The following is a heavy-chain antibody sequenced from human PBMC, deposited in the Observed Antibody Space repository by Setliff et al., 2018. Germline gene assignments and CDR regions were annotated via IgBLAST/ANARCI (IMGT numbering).Heavy chain of an antibody. CDR3: AKRAVVTPNYFDY. Sequence: GGSLRLSCVASGYTFSSYAIHWVRQAPGKGLEWVALISWDGTKTSYADSVKGRFTISRDNSKNTLYLQMNSLRAEDTAVYYCAKRAVVTPNYFDYWGQGTLVTVSS. J-gene: IGHJ4*02. V-gene: IGHV3-30*18. D-gene: IGHD2-21*02. CDR2: ISWDGTKT. CDR1: GYTFSSYA.